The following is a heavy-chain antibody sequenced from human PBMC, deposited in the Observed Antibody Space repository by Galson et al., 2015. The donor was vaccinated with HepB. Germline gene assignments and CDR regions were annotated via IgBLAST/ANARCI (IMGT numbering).Heavy chain of an antibody. V-gene: IGHV3-15*01. CDR1: GFTFSNVW. J-gene: IGHJ4*02. CDR2: MKSLVHGGTT. D-gene: IGHD3-10*01. Sequence: SLRLSCAGSGFTFSNVWMSWVRQVPGKGLEWVGRMKSLVHGGTTDYASPLEGRFTVSRDESKKTLDLEMNSLKSEDTGMYYCTTGRPYSGMVDFEYWGQGTLVTVSS. CDR3: TTGRPYSGMVDFEY.